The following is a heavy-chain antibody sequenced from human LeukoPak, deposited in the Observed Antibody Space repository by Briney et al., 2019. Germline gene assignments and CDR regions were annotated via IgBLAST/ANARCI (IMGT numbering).Heavy chain of an antibody. CDR3: ARDVPYYYDSSGAHPVDY. CDR1: GFTFSSYG. V-gene: IGHV3-33*01. CDR2: IWYDGSNK. D-gene: IGHD3-22*01. Sequence: GGSLRLSCAASGFTFSSYGMHWVRQAPGKGLEWVAVIWYDGSNKYYADSVKGRFTISRDNSKNTLYLQMNSLRAEDTAVYYCARDVPYYYDSSGAHPVDYWGQGTLVTVSS. J-gene: IGHJ4*02.